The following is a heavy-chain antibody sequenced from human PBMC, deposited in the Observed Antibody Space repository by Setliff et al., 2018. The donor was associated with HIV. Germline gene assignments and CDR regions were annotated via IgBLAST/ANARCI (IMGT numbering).Heavy chain of an antibody. CDR3: ARSRRIQLWLPLNY. Sequence: SVKVSCKASGGTFSSYAISWVRQAPGQGLEWMGGIIPILGIANYAQKFQGRVMITADKSTSTAYMELSSLRSEDTAVYYCARSRRIQLWLPLNYWGQGTLVTVSS. CDR2: IIPILGIA. D-gene: IGHD5-18*01. V-gene: IGHV1-69*10. J-gene: IGHJ4*02. CDR1: GGTFSSYA.